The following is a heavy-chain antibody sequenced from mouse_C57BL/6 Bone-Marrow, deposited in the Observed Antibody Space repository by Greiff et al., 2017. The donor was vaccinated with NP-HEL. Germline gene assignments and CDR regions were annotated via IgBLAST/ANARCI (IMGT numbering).Heavy chain of an antibody. Sequence: VQLKESGAELVRPGASVKLSCTASGFNIKDDYMHWVKQRPEQGLEWIGWIDPENGDTEYASKFQGKATITADTSSNTAYLQLSSLTSEDTAVYYCKGERVPSWFAYWGQGTLVTVSA. V-gene: IGHV14-4*01. CDR3: KGERVPSWFAY. CDR1: GFNIKDDY. J-gene: IGHJ3*01. CDR2: IDPENGDT. D-gene: IGHD6-1*01.